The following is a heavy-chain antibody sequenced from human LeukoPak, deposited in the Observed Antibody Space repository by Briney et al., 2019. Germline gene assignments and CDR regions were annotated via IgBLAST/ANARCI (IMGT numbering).Heavy chain of an antibody. Sequence: PGGSLRLSCAASGFTFSSYSMNWVRQAPGKGLEWVSYISSSSSTIYYADSVKGRFTISRDNAKNSLYLQMNSLRAEDTAVYYCARMYMVRGVIPPIDYWGQGTLVTVSS. CDR1: GFTFSSYS. D-gene: IGHD3-10*01. CDR3: ARMYMVRGVIPPIDY. V-gene: IGHV3-48*04. J-gene: IGHJ4*02. CDR2: ISSSSSTI.